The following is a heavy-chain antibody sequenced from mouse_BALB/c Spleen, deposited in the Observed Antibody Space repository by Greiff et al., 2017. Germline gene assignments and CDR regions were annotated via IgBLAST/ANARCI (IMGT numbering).Heavy chain of an antibody. CDR1: GFNIKDTY. CDR3: ARSAHYYGSPPWFAY. J-gene: IGHJ3*01. Sequence: VQLQQSGAELVKPGASVKLSCTASGFNIKDTYMHWVKQRPEQGLEWIGRIDPANGNTKYDPKFQGKATITADTSSHTTYPQLSSLTSEDTAVYYCARSAHYYGSPPWFAYWGQGTLVTVSA. V-gene: IGHV14-3*02. CDR2: IDPANGNT. D-gene: IGHD1-1*01.